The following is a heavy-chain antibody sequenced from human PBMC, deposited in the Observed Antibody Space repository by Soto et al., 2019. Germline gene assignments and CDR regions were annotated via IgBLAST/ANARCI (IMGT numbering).Heavy chain of an antibody. Sequence: QVQLVQSGAEVKKPGSSVKVSCKASGGTFSSYAISWVRQAPGQGLEWMGGIIPIFGTANYAQKFQGRVTSTADESKSTAYMELSSLRSEDTAVYYCARGSLRYCISTSCTHYYYYGMDVWGQGTTVTVSS. CDR2: IIPIFGTA. D-gene: IGHD2-2*01. CDR3: ARGSLRYCISTSCTHYYYYGMDV. J-gene: IGHJ6*02. CDR1: GGTFSSYA. V-gene: IGHV1-69*12.